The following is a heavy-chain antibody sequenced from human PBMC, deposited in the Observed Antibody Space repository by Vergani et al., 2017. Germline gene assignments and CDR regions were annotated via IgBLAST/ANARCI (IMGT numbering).Heavy chain of an antibody. CDR1: GVSISSGDYY. Sequence: QVQLQESGPGLVKPSQTLSLTCTVSGVSISSGDYYWSWIRQPPGKGLEWIGYIYYSGSTYYNPSLKSRVTISVDTSKNQFSLKLSSVTAADTAVYYCARGKGVVQLWYPSWYFDLWGRGTLVTVSS. D-gene: IGHD5-18*01. J-gene: IGHJ2*01. V-gene: IGHV4-30-4*08. CDR3: ARGKGVVQLWYPSWYFDL. CDR2: IYYSGST.